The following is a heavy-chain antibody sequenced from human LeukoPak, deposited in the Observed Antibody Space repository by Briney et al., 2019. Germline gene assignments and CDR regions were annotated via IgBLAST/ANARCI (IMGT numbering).Heavy chain of an antibody. V-gene: IGHV1-2*02. CDR1: GYTFTGYY. J-gene: IGHJ4*02. Sequence: GASVKVSCKASGYTFTGYYMHWVRQAPGQGLEWMGWINPNSGGTNYAQKFQGRVTMTRDTSISTAYMELSRLRSDDTAVYYCARGDYDFWGGHPIYYFDYWRQGTLVTVSS. CDR3: ARGDYDFWGGHPIYYFDY. CDR2: INPNSGGT. D-gene: IGHD3-3*01.